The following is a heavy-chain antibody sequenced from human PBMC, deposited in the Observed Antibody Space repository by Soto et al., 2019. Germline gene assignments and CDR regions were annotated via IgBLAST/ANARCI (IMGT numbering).Heavy chain of an antibody. D-gene: IGHD3-22*01. V-gene: IGHV4-34*01. J-gene: IGHJ4*02. Sequence: PSETLSLTCAGYCGSFSGYYWSWIRQPPGKGLEWIGEINHGGSTNYNPSLKSRVTMSLDTSKNQFSLKLTSVTAADTSVYYCARGPEYYYGGSGYVDYWGRGTLVTVSS. CDR2: INHGGST. CDR1: CGSFSGYY. CDR3: ARGPEYYYGGSGYVDY.